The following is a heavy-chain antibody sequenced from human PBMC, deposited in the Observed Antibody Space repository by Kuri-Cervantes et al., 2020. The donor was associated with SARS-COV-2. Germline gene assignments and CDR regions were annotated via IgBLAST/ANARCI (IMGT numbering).Heavy chain of an antibody. CDR1: GYSISSGYY. D-gene: IGHD3-22*01. J-gene: IGHJ4*02. CDR2: IYHSGST. Sequence: ESLKISCTVSGYSISSGYYWGWIRQPPGKGLEWIGSIYHSGSTYYNPSLKSRVTIPVDTSKNQFSLKLSSVTAADTAVYYCARGAASITMIVVVGNFDYWGQGTLVTVSS. V-gene: IGHV4-38-2*02. CDR3: ARGAASITMIVVVGNFDY.